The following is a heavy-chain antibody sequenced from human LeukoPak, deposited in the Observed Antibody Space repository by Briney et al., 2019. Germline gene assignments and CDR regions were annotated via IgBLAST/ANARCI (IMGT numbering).Heavy chain of an antibody. CDR3: ARDRRGSWTIDY. D-gene: IGHD6-13*01. CDR2: IQDIGNNK. Sequence: AGGSLRLSCSASGFTFSRSGMYWVRQAPGKGLDWVAHIQDIGNNKYYADSVKGRFTISRDNFKNTLFLQMNSLMPEDTAVYYCARDRRGSWTIDYWGQGILVTVSS. CDR1: GFTFSRSG. V-gene: IGHV3-30*02. J-gene: IGHJ4*02.